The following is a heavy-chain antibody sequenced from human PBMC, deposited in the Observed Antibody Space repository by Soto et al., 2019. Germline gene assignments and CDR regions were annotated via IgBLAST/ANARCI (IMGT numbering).Heavy chain of an antibody. J-gene: IGHJ6*02. CDR2: IIPIFGTA. Sequence: RASVKVSCKASGGTFSSYAISWVRQAPGQRLEWMGGIIPIFGTANYAQKFQGRVTITADESTSTAYMELSSLRSEDTAVYYCARQYCSGGSCYYYYGMDVWGQGTTVTVSS. V-gene: IGHV1-69*13. CDR3: ARQYCSGGSCYYYYGMDV. CDR1: GGTFSSYA. D-gene: IGHD2-15*01.